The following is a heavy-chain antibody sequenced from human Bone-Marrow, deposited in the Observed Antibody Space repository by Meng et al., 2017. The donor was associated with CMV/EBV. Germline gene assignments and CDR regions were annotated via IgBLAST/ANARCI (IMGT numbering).Heavy chain of an antibody. Sequence: GESLKISCAASRFTFSDYYMSWIRQAPGKGLECVSYISSSGSTVNYADSVKGRFTISRDNAKNSLYLQMDSLTAEDTGVYYCAREKGTGEVVGATGNCDFWGQGTRVTVAS. CDR1: RFTFSDYY. J-gene: IGHJ4*02. CDR3: AREKGTGEVVGATGNCDF. CDR2: ISSSGSTV. D-gene: IGHD1-26*01. V-gene: IGHV3-11*04.